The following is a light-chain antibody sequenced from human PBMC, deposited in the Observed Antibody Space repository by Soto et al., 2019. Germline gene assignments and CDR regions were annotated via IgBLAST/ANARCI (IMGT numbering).Light chain of an antibody. Sequence: EIVLTQSPGTLSLSPGERATLSCRASQSVSSNYLAWYQQKLGQAPRLLIYGASSRATGIPDRFSGSGSGTDFILIISRLEPEDFAVYYCQQYGSSQSFGQGTKVEIK. J-gene: IGKJ1*01. CDR2: GAS. V-gene: IGKV3-20*01. CDR3: QQYGSSQS. CDR1: QSVSSNY.